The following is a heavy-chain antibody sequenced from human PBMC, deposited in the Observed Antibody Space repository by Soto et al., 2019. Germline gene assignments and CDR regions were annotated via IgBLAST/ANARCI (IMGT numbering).Heavy chain of an antibody. Sequence: QLQLQESGSGLVKPSQTLSLTCAVSGGSISSGGYSWSWIRQPPGKGLEWIGYIYHSGSTSYNPALKSRVTLSVDRSNNQFSLKLSSVTAADTAVYYCARGWDSSSPTWFDPWGQGTLVTVSS. CDR3: ARGWDSSSPTWFDP. CDR2: IYHSGST. J-gene: IGHJ5*02. D-gene: IGHD6-6*01. CDR1: GGSISSGGYS. V-gene: IGHV4-30-2*01.